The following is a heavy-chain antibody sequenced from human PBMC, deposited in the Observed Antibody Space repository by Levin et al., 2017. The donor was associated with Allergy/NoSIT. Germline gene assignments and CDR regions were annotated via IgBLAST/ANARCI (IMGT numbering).Heavy chain of an antibody. CDR1: GFPFRSSW. CDR3: ARDRGYYDSSGYKKDAFDI. J-gene: IGHJ3*02. V-gene: IGHV3-7*01. CDR2: IKQDGSEK. Sequence: LSLPCAASGFPFRSSWMSWVRPAPGKGLEWVANIKQDGSEKYYVDSVKGRFTISRDNAKNSLYLQMNSLRAEDTAVYYCARDRGYYDSSGYKKDAFDIWGQGTMVTVSS. D-gene: IGHD3-22*01.